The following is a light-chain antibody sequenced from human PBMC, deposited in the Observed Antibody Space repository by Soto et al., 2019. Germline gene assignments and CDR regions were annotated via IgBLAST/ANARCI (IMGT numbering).Light chain of an antibody. CDR2: IAS. CDR1: QSISGT. Sequence: IVLTQSPGTLSLSPGERATLSCRASQSISGTLAWYRQKPGQAPRLLIYIASTRAAGIPARFSGSGSGTEFTLTISSLQSEDAAIYYCQQYNNWPSWTFGQGTKVDIK. J-gene: IGKJ1*01. CDR3: QQYNNWPSWT. V-gene: IGKV3-15*01.